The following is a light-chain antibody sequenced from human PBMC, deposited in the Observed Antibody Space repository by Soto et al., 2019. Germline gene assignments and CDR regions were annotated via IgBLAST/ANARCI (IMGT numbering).Light chain of an antibody. CDR3: CSYVGTAI. CDR1: SGKVGGYNY. V-gene: IGLV2-11*01. J-gene: IGLJ2*01. Sequence: QSALTQPRSVSGSPGQSVTISCTGTSGKVGGYNYVSWYQQHPGRAPKLIIYDVNKPPSGVPDRFSGSKSGNTASLTISGLQAEYVPAYYCCSYVGTAILGGGTKLTVL. CDR2: DVN.